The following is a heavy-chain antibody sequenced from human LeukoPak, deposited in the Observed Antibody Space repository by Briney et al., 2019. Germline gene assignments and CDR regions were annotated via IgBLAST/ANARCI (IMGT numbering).Heavy chain of an antibody. V-gene: IGHV4-39*07. D-gene: IGHD3-22*01. Sequence: SETLSLTCTVSGGSISSSSYYWGWISQPPGKGLEWIGSIYYSGSTYYNPSLKSRVTISVDTSKNQFSLKLSSVTAEDTAVYYCARERSSGYYYWGQGTLVTVSS. J-gene: IGHJ4*02. CDR2: IYYSGST. CDR1: GGSISSSSYY. CDR3: ARERSSGYYY.